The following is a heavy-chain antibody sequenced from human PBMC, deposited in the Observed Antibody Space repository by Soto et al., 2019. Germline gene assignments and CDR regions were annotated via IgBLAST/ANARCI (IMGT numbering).Heavy chain of an antibody. CDR3: ARVRVEYISSSYAKRLDY. CDR2: IYSGGST. Sequence: EVQLVESGGGLVQPGGSLRLSCAASGFTVSSNYMSWVRQAPGKGLEWVSVIYSGGSTYYTDSVKGRFTISRHISKNTLYLQMNSLRGDDTAVYYCARVRVEYISSSYAKRLDYWGQGTLVTVSS. V-gene: IGHV3-53*04. CDR1: GFTVSSNY. J-gene: IGHJ4*02. D-gene: IGHD6-6*01.